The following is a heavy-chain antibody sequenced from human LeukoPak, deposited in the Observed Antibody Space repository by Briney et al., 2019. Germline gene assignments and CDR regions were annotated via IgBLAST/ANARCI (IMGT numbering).Heavy chain of an antibody. CDR2: ISGNGGRT. Sequence: GGSLRLPCAASGFTFNSYAMSWVRQAPGKGLEWVSAISGNGGRTYYADSVKGRFTTSRDNSKNTLNLQMHRLRVEDTAVYYCTRDTPFGGYWGQGTLATVSS. V-gene: IGHV3-23*01. CDR1: GFTFNSYA. D-gene: IGHD3-16*01. CDR3: TRDTPFGGY. J-gene: IGHJ4*02.